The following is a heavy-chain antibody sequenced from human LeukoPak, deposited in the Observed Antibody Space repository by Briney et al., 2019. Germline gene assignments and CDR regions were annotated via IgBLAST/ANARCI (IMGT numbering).Heavy chain of an antibody. CDR3: VRDMSTATTCYLQH. Sequence: GGSLRLXCRASGFTFSAYSMNWVRQAPGKGLEWVSSISRNSRHVYYADSVKGRFSISREDADNSVFLQMNGLTAEDTALYYCVRDMSTATTCYLQHWGQGTLVTVSS. CDR1: GFTFSAYS. V-gene: IGHV3-21*06. CDR2: ISRNSRHV. D-gene: IGHD4-17*01. J-gene: IGHJ1*01.